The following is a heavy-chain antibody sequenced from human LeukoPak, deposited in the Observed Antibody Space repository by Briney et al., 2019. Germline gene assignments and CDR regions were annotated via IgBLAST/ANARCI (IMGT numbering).Heavy chain of an antibody. J-gene: IGHJ5*02. CDR1: GGSMNIFY. D-gene: IGHD4-17*01. V-gene: IGHV4-4*07. CDR3: TRDTGTTGEVKFDP. CDR2: IYTSGST. Sequence: PSETLSLTCTVSGGSMNIFYWSWIRQPAGKGLEWIGRIYTSGSTTYNPSLKSRVTMSVDTSKSQFSLNLMSVTAADTAVYYCTRDTGTTGEVKFDPWGQGTLVTVSS.